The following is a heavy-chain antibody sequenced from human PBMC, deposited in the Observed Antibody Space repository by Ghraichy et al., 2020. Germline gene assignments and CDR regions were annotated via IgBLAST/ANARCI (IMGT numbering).Heavy chain of an antibody. CDR3: AKKISYTGDTLYFDS. CDR2: ITWDGGNK. Sequence: GGSLRLSCTASGFTFDDYTMHWVRPPPGKGLEWVSLITWDGGNKYYVDSVRGRFTISRDNRRNSLYLQMNNLRPEDTAFYYCAKKISYTGDTLYFDSWGRGTLVTVAS. CDR1: GFTFDDYT. D-gene: IGHD7-27*01. V-gene: IGHV3-43*01. J-gene: IGHJ4*02.